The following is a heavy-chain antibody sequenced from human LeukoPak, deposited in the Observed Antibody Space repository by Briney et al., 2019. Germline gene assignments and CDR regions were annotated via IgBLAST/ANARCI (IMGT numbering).Heavy chain of an antibody. D-gene: IGHD6-19*01. J-gene: IGHJ4*02. CDR1: GFTFSSYS. CDR2: ISSSGSYI. V-gene: IGHV3-21*01. CDR3: ASGPLGWYWVN. Sequence: PGGSLRLSCAASGFTFSSYSMNWVRQAPGKGLEWVSSISSSGSYIYYADSVRGRFTISRDNAQNSLYLQMNSLRAEDTAVYYCASGPLGWYWVNWGQGTLVTVSS.